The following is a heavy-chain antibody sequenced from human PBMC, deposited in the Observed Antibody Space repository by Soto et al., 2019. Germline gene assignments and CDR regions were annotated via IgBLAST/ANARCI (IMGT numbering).Heavy chain of an antibody. V-gene: IGHV2-5*02. Sequence: QITLKESGPPLVKPTQTLTLTCTFSGFSLSTSGVGVGWIRQPPGKALEWLALIYWDDDKRYSPSLKSRLTITQDTSKNPVVLTMTNMDPVDTAPYYCAHRTRVRAYNWFDPWGQGTLVTVSS. CDR1: GFSLSTSGVG. CDR3: AHRTRVRAYNWFDP. D-gene: IGHD3-10*01. J-gene: IGHJ5*02. CDR2: IYWDDDK.